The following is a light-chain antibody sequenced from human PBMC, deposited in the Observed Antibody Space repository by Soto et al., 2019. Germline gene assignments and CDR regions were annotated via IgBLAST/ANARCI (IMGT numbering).Light chain of an antibody. CDR2: GAS. CDR3: QQYNSWPLT. V-gene: IGKV3-15*01. CDR1: QSVSSSY. J-gene: IGKJ1*01. Sequence: ASQSVSSSYLAWYQQKPGQAPRLLIYGASTRATDIPARFTGSGSGTEFTLTIGSLQSEDFAVYYCQQYNSWPLTFGQGTKVDI.